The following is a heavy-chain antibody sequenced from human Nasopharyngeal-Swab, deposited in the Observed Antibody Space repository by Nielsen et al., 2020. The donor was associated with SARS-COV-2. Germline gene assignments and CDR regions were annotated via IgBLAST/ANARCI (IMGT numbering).Heavy chain of an antibody. CDR3: VRDNNWAFDY. D-gene: IGHD1-1*01. CDR1: GFTFNTYA. Sequence: GGSLRLSCATSGFTFNTYAMNWVRQAPGRGLEWVSHINGVSDLIYYADSVQGRFTISRDNAGNSVYLQMDSLRVEDTAIYYCVRDNNWAFDYWGQGTLVTVSS. J-gene: IGHJ4*02. CDR2: INGVSDLI. V-gene: IGHV3-48*01.